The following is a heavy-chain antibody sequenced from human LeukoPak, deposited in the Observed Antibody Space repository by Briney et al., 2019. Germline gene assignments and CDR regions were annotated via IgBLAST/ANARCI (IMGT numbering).Heavy chain of an antibody. V-gene: IGHV1-69*02. D-gene: IGHD2-2*02. J-gene: IGHJ3*02. CDR1: GGTFSSYT. Sequence: ASVKVSCKASGGTFSSYTISWVRQAPGQGLEWMGRIIPILGIANYAQKFQGRVTITADKSTSTAYMELSSLRSEDTAVYYCATDCSSTSCYIDHDAFDIWSQGTMVTVSS. CDR3: ATDCSSTSCYIDHDAFDI. CDR2: IIPILGIA.